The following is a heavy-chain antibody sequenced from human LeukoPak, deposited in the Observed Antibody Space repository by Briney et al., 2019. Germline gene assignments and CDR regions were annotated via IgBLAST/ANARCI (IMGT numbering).Heavy chain of an antibody. J-gene: IGHJ4*02. Sequence: PGGSLRLSCAASGFTFSSYAMSWVRQAPGKGLEWVSAIRGSGGSTYYADSVKGRFTISRDNSKNTLYLQMNSLRAEDTAVYYCAKDRRTYSSGWDYFDYWGQGTLVTVSS. V-gene: IGHV3-23*01. CDR2: IRGSGGST. D-gene: IGHD6-19*01. CDR1: GFTFSSYA. CDR3: AKDRRTYSSGWDYFDY.